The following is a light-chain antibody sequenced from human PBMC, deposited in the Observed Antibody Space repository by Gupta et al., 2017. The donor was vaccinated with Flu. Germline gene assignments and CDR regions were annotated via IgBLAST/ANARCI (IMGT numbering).Light chain of an antibody. CDR3: QQYDEYPIT. Sequence: DIEMTQSPPTLSAAVGDRVAITCRASQNIKNWLAWYQQKPGKAPSLLVYKASHVEAGVPSRFNGGGSGTEFVLSITELQPQDIGTYYCQQYDEYPITFGGGTTLEIK. CDR1: QNIKNW. V-gene: IGKV1-5*03. J-gene: IGKJ4*01. CDR2: KAS.